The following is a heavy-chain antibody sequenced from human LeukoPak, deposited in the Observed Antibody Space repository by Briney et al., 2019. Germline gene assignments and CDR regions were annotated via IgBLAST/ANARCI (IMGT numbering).Heavy chain of an antibody. CDR1: GGCFSGYY. CDR2: INHSGST. CDR3: ARVSRYSSSSGD. J-gene: IGHJ4*02. Sequence: SETLSLTCAVYGGCFSGYYWSWLRQPPGKGLEWIGEINHSGSTNYNPSLKSRVTISVDTSKNQFSLKLSSVTAADTAVYYCARVSRYSSSSGDWGQGTLVTVSS. D-gene: IGHD6-6*01. V-gene: IGHV4-34*01.